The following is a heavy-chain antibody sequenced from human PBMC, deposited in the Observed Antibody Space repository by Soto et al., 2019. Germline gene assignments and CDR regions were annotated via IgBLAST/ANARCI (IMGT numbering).Heavy chain of an antibody. J-gene: IGHJ6*02. D-gene: IGHD3-10*01. CDR1: GGSISSGGYY. CDR2: IYYSGST. CDR3: ASAQWFGELSNYYYGMDV. V-gene: IGHV4-31*03. Sequence: SETLSLTCTVSGGSISSGGYYWSWIRQHPGKGLEWIGYIYYSGSTYYNPSLKSRVTISVDTSKNQFSLKLSSVTAADTVVYYCASAQWFGELSNYYYGMDVWGQGTTVTVSS.